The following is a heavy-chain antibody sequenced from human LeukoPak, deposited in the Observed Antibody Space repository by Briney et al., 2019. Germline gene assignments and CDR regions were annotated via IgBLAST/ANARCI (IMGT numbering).Heavy chain of an antibody. CDR1: GGSISSGGYS. J-gene: IGHJ4*02. D-gene: IGHD3-9*01. CDR2: IYHSGST. CDR3: ARGDDILTGYYPFDY. Sequence: SQTLSLTCAVSGGSISSGGYSWSWIRQPPGQGLEWIGYIYHSGSTYYNPSLKSRVTISVDRYKNQFSLKLSSVTAADTAVYYCARGDDILTGYYPFDYWGQGTLVTVSS. V-gene: IGHV4-30-2*01.